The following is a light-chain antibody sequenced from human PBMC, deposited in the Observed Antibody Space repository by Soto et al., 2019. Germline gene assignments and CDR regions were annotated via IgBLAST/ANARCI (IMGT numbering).Light chain of an antibody. CDR3: QTWSTDIRG. J-gene: IGLJ3*02. CDR2: LNSDGSH. V-gene: IGLV4-69*01. Sequence: QAVVTQPPSASASLGASVKLTCTLSSGHNSYAIAWHQQQPEKGPRYLMKLNSDGSHSKGDGIPDRFSGSSSGAERYLTISSLQSEDEAGYYCQTWSTDIRGFGGGTKVTVL. CDR1: SGHNSYA.